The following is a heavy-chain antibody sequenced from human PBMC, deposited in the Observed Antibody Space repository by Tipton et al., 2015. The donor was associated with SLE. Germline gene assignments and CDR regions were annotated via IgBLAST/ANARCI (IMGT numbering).Heavy chain of an antibody. D-gene: IGHD1-26*01. CDR2: IYYSGST. J-gene: IGHJ4*02. V-gene: IGHV4-59*01. CDR1: GGSISSYY. CDR3: ARDLYGGATSLDF. Sequence: TLSLTCTVSGGSISSYYWSWIRQPPGKGLEWIGYIYYSGSTNCDPSLRSRVTISIDTSKNQFSLNLRSVTAADTAVYYCARDLYGGATSLDFWGQGTLVTVSS.